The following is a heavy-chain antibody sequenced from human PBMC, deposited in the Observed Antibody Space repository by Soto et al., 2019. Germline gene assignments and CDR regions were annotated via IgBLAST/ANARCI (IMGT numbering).Heavy chain of an antibody. D-gene: IGHD1-26*01. CDR2: IEPSDCYT. V-gene: IGHV5-10-1*01. J-gene: IGHJ1*01. Sequence: PGESLKISCHTSDEIFNTYCITLVLQMPGRGLEWVGRIEPSDCYTTYNPSLKGHVILSVDKSMNTAYVQWTSLRASDTAMYFCGRDFGSGHADVWGQGTLVTVSS. CDR3: GRDFGSGHADV. CDR1: DEIFNTYC.